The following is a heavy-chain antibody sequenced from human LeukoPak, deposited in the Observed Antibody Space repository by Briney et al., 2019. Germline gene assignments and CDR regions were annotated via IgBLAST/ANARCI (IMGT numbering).Heavy chain of an antibody. J-gene: IGHJ4*02. CDR2: IIPIFGTA. Sequence: SVKVSCKASGGTFSSYAISWVRQAPGQGLEWMGGIIPIFGTANYAQKFQGRVTITADESTSTAYMELSSLRSEDTAVYYCASSLVVVTASLRGYDYWGQGTLVTVSS. V-gene: IGHV1-69*13. CDR3: ASSLVVVTASLRGYDY. CDR1: GGTFSSYA. D-gene: IGHD2-21*02.